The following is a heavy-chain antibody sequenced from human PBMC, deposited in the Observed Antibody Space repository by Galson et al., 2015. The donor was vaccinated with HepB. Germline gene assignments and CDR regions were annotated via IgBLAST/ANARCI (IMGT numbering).Heavy chain of an antibody. CDR1: GFTFSSYA. CDR2: ISYDGSNK. CDR3: ARDLRDCSSTSCYLGGYYYGMDV. Sequence: SLRLSCAASGFTFSSYAMHWVRQAPGKGLEWVAVISYDGSNKYYADSVKGRFTISRDNSKNTLYLQMNSLRAEDTAVYYCARDLRDCSSTSCYLGGYYYGMDVWGQGTTVTVSS. D-gene: IGHD2-2*01. J-gene: IGHJ6*02. V-gene: IGHV3-30-3*01.